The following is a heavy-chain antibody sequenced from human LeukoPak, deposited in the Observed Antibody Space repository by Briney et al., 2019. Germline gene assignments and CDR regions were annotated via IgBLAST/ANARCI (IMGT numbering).Heavy chain of an antibody. J-gene: IGHJ6*03. D-gene: IGHD2-15*01. CDR2: IIPIFGTA. V-gene: IGHV1-69*13. CDR3: ARDRRRYCSGGSCYYYMDV. Sequence: SVKVSCKASGGTFSSYAISWVRQAPGQGLEWMGGIIPIFGTANYAQKFQGRVTITADESTSTAYMELSSLRSEDTAVYYCARDRRRYCSGGSCYYYMDVWGKGTTVTVSS. CDR1: GGTFSSYA.